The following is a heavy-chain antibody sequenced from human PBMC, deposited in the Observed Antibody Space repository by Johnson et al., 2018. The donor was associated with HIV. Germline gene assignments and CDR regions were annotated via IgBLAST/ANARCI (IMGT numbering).Heavy chain of an antibody. CDR3: AKERTAMVTPFDA. J-gene: IGHJ3*01. D-gene: IGHD5-18*01. V-gene: IGHV3-30*04. CDR1: GFTFRSYP. Sequence: QVQLVESGGGLVHPGESLRLSCTASGFTFRSYPMHWVRHAPGRGLEWVAFISYSGSDTYYVDSVKGRFTVSRDNSENTLFLQMNSLRDEDTAVYYCAKERTAMVTPFDAWGQGTRVTVSS. CDR2: ISYSGSDT.